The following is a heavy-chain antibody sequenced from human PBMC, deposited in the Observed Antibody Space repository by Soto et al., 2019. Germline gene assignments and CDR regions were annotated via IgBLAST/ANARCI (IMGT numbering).Heavy chain of an antibody. J-gene: IGHJ4*02. CDR1: GLTFTSSA. CDR3: AADELYGYSSGWYYFDY. V-gene: IGHV1-58*01. CDR2: IVVGSGNT. D-gene: IGHD6-19*01. Sequence: SVKFSCKASGLTFTSSAGQGVRPERGQRLEWIGWIVVGSGNTNYAQKFQERVTITRDMSTSTAYMELSSLRSEDTAVYYCAADELYGYSSGWYYFDYWGQGTLVTVSS.